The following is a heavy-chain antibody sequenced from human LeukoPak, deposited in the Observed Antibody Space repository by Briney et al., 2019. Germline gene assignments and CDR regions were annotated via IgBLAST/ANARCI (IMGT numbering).Heavy chain of an antibody. CDR2: ISWNSGSI. Sequence: PGGSLRLSCATSGFTFDDYAMHWVRQTPGKGLEWVSGISWNSGSIGYADSVKGRFTISRDNSKNTLYLQMNSLRAEDTAVYYCAKAGIVVVPAALDYWGQGTLVTVSS. CDR1: GFTFDDYA. CDR3: AKAGIVVVPAALDY. V-gene: IGHV3-9*01. D-gene: IGHD2-2*01. J-gene: IGHJ4*02.